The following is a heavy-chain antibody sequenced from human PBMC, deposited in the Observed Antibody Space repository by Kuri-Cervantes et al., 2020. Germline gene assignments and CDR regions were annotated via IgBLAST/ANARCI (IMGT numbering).Heavy chain of an antibody. D-gene: IGHD3-22*01. V-gene: IGHV4-61*01. CDR1: GGSVSSGSYY. J-gene: IGHJ5*02. Sequence: SETLSLTCTVSGGSVSSGSYYWSWIRQPPGKGLEWIGYIYYSGGTYYNPSLKSRVTISVDTSKNQFSLKLSSVTAADTAVYYCARSRDYYDSGVVPWFDPWGQGTLVTVSS. CDR2: IYYSGGT. CDR3: ARSRDYYDSGVVPWFDP.